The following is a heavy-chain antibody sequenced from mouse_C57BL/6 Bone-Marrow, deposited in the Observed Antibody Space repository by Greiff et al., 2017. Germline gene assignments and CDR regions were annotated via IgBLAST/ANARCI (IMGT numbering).Heavy chain of an antibody. Sequence: VRLQQPGAELVKPGASVKLSCKASGYTFTSYWMQWVKQRPGQGLEWIGEIDPSDSYTNYNQKFKGKATLTVDTSSSTAYMQLSSLTSEDSAVYYCARLSYYDYDEHHDYWGQGTTLTVSS. J-gene: IGHJ2*01. D-gene: IGHD2-4*01. CDR3: ARLSYYDYDEHHDY. CDR2: IDPSDSYT. CDR1: GYTFTSYW. V-gene: IGHV1-50*01.